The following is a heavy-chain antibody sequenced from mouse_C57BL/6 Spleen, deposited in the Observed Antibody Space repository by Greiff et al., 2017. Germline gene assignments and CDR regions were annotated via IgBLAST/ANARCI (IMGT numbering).Heavy chain of an antibody. J-gene: IGHJ1*03. CDR2: IYPGDGDT. V-gene: IGHV1-82*01. Sequence: QVQLQQSGPELVKPGASVKISCKASGYAFSSSWMNWVKQRPGKGLEWIGRIYPGDGDTNYNGKFKGKATLTADKSSSTAYMQLSSLTSEDSAVYFCARCYYDYDRYVDVWGTGTTVTVSS. CDR1: GYAFSSSW. CDR3: ARCYYDYDRYVDV. D-gene: IGHD2-4*01.